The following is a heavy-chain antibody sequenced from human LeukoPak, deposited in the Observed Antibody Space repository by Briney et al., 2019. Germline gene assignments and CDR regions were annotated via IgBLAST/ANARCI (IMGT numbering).Heavy chain of an antibody. CDR1: GFSISTFS. CDR2: ISSSGSNI. V-gene: IGHV3-21*06. Sequence: GGSLRLSCVASGFSISTFSMNWVRQAPGKGLEWVSSISSSGSNIYYADSLRGRVTMSRDNAKNSLSLQLNSLKPEDTAVYYCARDSLIAVPAAMRYYYYGMDVWGQGTTVTVSS. J-gene: IGHJ6*02. D-gene: IGHD2-2*01. CDR3: ARDSLIAVPAAMRYYYYGMDV.